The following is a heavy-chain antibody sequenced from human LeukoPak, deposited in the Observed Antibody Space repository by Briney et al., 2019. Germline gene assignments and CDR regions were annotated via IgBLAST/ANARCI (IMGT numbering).Heavy chain of an antibody. CDR1: GGSFSGYY. CDR3: ARAGPYGDPTGDDY. Sequence: SETLSLTCAVYGGSFSGYYWSWLRQPPGKGQEWIGEINHSGSTNYNPSLKSRVTISVDTSKNQFSLKLSSVTAADTAVYYCARAGPYGDPTGDDYWGQGTLVTVSS. CDR2: INHSGST. D-gene: IGHD4-17*01. J-gene: IGHJ4*02. V-gene: IGHV4-34*01.